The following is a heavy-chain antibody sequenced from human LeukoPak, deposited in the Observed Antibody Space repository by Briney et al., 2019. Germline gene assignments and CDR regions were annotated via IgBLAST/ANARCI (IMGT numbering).Heavy chain of an antibody. D-gene: IGHD2-8*01. CDR1: GFPFSSYA. CDR2: ITSSGAST. CDR3: AKSSTKNWASSVFDF. J-gene: IGHJ3*01. Sequence: GGSLRLSCAASGFPFSSYAMTWVRQAPGKGLGWVSSITSSGASTYYAASVKGRFSISKDRSTNTLYLQMNSLRGEDTGVYYCAKSSTKNWASSVFDFWGQGTMVAVSS. V-gene: IGHV3-23*05.